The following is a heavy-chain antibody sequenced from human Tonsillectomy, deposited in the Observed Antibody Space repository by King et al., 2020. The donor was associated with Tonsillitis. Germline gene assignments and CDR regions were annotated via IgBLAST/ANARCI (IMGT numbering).Heavy chain of an antibody. J-gene: IGHJ2*01. Sequence: QLVQSGAEVKKPGSSVKVSCKASGGTFSNYAISWVRQAPGQGLEWMGRIIPILGITNYAQKFQGRVTITADKSTSTAFLELSSLRSEDTAFYYCVKDINNNDWYFDLWGRGTLVTVSS. CDR1: GGTFSNYA. CDR3: VKDINNNDWYFDL. D-gene: IGHD1-14*01. CDR2: IIPILGIT. V-gene: IGHV1-69*04.